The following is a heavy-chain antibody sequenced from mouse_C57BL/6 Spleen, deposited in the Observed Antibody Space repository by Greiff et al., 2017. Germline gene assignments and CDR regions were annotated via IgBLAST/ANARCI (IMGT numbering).Heavy chain of an antibody. CDR1: GYTFTNYW. D-gene: IGHD2-5*01. Sequence: VKLQESGAELVRPGTSVKMSCKASGYTFTNYWIGWAKQRPGHGLEWIGDIYPGGGYTKYNEKFKGNATMTADKSSSTAYMQFSSLSSDSSAIYYFARLYFSSLYYAMDYWGPGTSVTVSS. CDR3: ARLYFSSLYYAMDY. J-gene: IGHJ4*01. CDR2: IYPGGGYT. V-gene: IGHV1-63*01.